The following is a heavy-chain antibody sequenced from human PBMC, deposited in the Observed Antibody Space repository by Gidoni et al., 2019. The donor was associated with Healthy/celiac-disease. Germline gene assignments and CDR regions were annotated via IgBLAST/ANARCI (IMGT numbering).Heavy chain of an antibody. Sequence: EVQLVESGGGLVQPGGSLRLYCAASGFTFSSYDMNWVRQAPGKGLGWVSYISSSGGTIYDADSVKGRFTISRDNAKNSLYLQMNSLRAEDTAVYYCARGLYPPSLWFGEGVGAFDIWGQGTMVTVSS. V-gene: IGHV3-48*03. D-gene: IGHD3-10*01. J-gene: IGHJ3*02. CDR1: GFTFSSYD. CDR3: ARGLYPPSLWFGEGVGAFDI. CDR2: ISSSGGTI.